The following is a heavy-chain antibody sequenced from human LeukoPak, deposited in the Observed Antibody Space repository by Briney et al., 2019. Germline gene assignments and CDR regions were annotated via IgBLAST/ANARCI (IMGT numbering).Heavy chain of an antibody. CDR3: ARDSGYCSGGTCNHFDY. CDR2: INSDGSST. D-gene: IGHD2-15*01. Sequence: GGSLRLSCAASGFTFSTYWIHWVRQAPGKGLVWVSRINSDGSSTSYADSVKGRFTISRDNAKNSLYLQMNSLRAEDTAVYYCARDSGYCSGGTCNHFDYWGQGILVTVSA. V-gene: IGHV3-74*01. CDR1: GFTFSTYW. J-gene: IGHJ4*02.